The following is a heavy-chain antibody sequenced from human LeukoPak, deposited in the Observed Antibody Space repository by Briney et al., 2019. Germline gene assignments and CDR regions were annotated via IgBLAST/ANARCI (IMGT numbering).Heavy chain of an antibody. V-gene: IGHV1-69*04. CDR1: GGTFSSYA. J-gene: IGHJ4*02. Sequence: GASVKVSCQASGGTFSSYAISWVRQAPGQGLEWMGRIIPIFGIANYAQKFQGRVTITADKSTSTAYMELSSLRSEDTAVYYCARSDIVLMVYAIAPFDYWGQGTLVTVSS. CDR3: ARSDIVLMVYAIAPFDY. CDR2: IIPIFGIA. D-gene: IGHD2-8*01.